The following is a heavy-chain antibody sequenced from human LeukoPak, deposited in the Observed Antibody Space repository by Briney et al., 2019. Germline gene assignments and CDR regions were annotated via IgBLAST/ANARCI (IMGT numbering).Heavy chain of an antibody. V-gene: IGHV3-11*05. CDR3: ARDISYCGGDCAPYYFDY. J-gene: IGHJ4*02. CDR2: ISGTSTYT. D-gene: IGHD2-21*02. Sequence: PGGSLRLSCAASGFTFSDYYTSWIRQAPGKGLEWVSCISGTSTYTNYADSVKGRFTISRDNAKNSLYLQMNSLRAVDTAVYYCARDISYCGGDCAPYYFDYWGQGTLVTVSS. CDR1: GFTFSDYY.